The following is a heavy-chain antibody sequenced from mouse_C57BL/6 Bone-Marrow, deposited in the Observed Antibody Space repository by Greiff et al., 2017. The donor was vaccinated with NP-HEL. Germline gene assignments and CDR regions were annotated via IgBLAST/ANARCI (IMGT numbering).Heavy chain of an antibody. J-gene: IGHJ2*01. CDR3: ARGGLFGDY. V-gene: IGHV1-82*01. CDR1: DYAFSSSW. Sequence: QVQLKESGPELVKPGASVKISCKASDYAFSSSWMNWVKQRPGKGLEWIGRIYPGDGDTNYNGKFKGKATLTADKSSSTAYMQLSSLTSEDSAVYFCARGGLFGDYWGQGTTLTVSS. D-gene: IGHD3-1*01. CDR2: IYPGDGDT.